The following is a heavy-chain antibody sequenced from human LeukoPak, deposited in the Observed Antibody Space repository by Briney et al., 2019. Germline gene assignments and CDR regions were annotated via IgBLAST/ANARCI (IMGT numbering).Heavy chain of an antibody. D-gene: IGHD5-18*01. V-gene: IGHV5-51*01. CDR3: ARRGYSYGFDY. CDR1: GYSFTNYW. Sequence: GESLKISCKDSGYSFTNYWIGWVRQMPGKGLEWMGIIHSADSNTKYSPPFQGQVTISADKSISTAYLQWSSLKASDTAMYYCARRGYSYGFDYWGQGTLVTVSS. CDR2: IHSADSNT. J-gene: IGHJ4*02.